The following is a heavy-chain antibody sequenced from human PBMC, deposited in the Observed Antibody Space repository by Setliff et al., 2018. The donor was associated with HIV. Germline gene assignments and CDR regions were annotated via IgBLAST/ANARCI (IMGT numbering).Heavy chain of an antibody. Sequence: SETLSLTCAVYGGSFSNYYWSWIRQPPGKGLEWMGEINYSGSTKYNPSLKSRVTMSVDTSKNQFSLKLNSVTAADTAVYYCARYVAYDEDDFDIWGQGTMVTVSS. J-gene: IGHJ3*02. D-gene: IGHD3-16*01. V-gene: IGHV4-34*01. CDR2: INYSGST. CDR1: GGSFSNYY. CDR3: ARYVAYDEDDFDI.